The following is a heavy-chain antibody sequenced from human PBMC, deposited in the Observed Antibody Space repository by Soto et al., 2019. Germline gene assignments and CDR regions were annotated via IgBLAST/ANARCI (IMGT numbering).Heavy chain of an antibody. CDR1: GFTFDDYA. CDR3: AKDMSPVGCSSTSCYFDY. CDR2: ISWNSGSI. D-gene: IGHD2-2*01. V-gene: IGHV3-9*01. J-gene: IGHJ4*02. Sequence: GGSLRLSCAASGFTFDDYAMHWVRQAPGKGLEWVSGISWNSGSIGYADSVKGRFTISRDNAKNSLYLQMNSLRAEDTALYYCAKDMSPVGCSSTSCYFDYWGQGTLVTVSS.